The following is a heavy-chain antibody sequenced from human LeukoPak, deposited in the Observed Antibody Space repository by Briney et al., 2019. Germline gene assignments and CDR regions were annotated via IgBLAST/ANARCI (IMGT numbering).Heavy chain of an antibody. CDR3: ARSQSLVPTGGRLPFYHYYYMDV. J-gene: IGHJ6*03. CDR2: LYSGGNT. V-gene: IGHV3-53*01. Sequence: GGSLRLSCAASGFTVSKTYMNWVREAPGKGLEWVSVLYSGGNTYYADSVKGRFTISRDSSKNTLYLQMNNLRAEDTAVYYCARSQSLVPTGGRLPFYHYYYMDVWGKGTTVTVSS. CDR1: GFTVSKTY. D-gene: IGHD7-27*01.